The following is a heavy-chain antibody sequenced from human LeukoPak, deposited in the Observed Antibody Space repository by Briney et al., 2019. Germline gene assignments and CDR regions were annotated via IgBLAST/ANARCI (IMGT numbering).Heavy chain of an antibody. J-gene: IGHJ4*02. CDR1: GFTFSSYG. CDR3: AKDGTVAGIDASSLDY. Sequence: GGSLRLSCVASGFTFSSYGMHWVRQAPGKGLEWVAFLRSDGSNKYNADSVKGRFTISRDNSKSTLYLQMNSLRAEDTAVYYCAKDGTVAGIDASSLDYWGQGTLVTVSS. V-gene: IGHV3-30*02. D-gene: IGHD6-19*01. CDR2: LRSDGSNK.